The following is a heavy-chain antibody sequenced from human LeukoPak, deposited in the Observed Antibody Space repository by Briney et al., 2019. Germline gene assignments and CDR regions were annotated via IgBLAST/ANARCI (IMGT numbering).Heavy chain of an antibody. J-gene: IGHJ5*02. CDR1: GGTFSSYA. CDR2: IIPILGIA. Sequence: SVKVSCKASGGTFSSYAISWVRQAPGQGLEWMGRIIPILGIANYAQKFQGRVTITADKSTSTAYMELSSLRSEDTAVYYCARGDNWNQRGGAWFDPWGQGTLVTVSS. D-gene: IGHD1-20*01. V-gene: IGHV1-69*04. CDR3: ARGDNWNQRGGAWFDP.